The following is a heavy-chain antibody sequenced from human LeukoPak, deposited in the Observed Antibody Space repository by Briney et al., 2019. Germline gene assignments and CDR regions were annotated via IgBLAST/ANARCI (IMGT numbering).Heavy chain of an antibody. CDR3: AKVGIVVVHYFDY. D-gene: IGHD3-22*01. CDR1: GFTFSSYA. J-gene: IGHJ4*02. V-gene: IGHV3-23*01. Sequence: GGSLRLSCAASGFTFSSYAMSWVRQAPGKGLEGVSAISGSGGSTYYADSVKGRFTISRDNSKNTLYLQMNSLRAEDTAVYYCAKVGIVVVHYFDYWGQGTLVTVSS. CDR2: ISGSGGST.